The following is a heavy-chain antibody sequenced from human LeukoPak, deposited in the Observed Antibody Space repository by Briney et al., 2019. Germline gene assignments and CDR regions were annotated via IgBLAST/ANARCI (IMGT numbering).Heavy chain of an antibody. CDR1: GGSFSGYY. V-gene: IGHV4-34*01. CDR3: ARHQSVFWSGYPYDY. D-gene: IGHD3-3*01. J-gene: IGHJ4*02. CDR2: INHSGST. Sequence: SETLSLTCAVYGGSFSGYYWSWIRQPPGKGLEWIGEINHSGSTNYNPSLKSRVTISVDTSKNQFSLKLSSVTAADTAVYYCARHQSVFWSGYPYDYWGQGTLVTVSS.